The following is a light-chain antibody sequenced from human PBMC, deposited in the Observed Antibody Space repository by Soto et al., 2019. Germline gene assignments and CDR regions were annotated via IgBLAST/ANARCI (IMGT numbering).Light chain of an antibody. CDR2: DAS. V-gene: IGKV3-11*01. CDR3: QQYHSWLT. J-gene: IGKJ1*01. Sequence: EIVLTQSPATLSLSPGERATLSFRASQSVGKYLVWYQQKPGQAPRLLIYDASNRATGIPARFSGSGSGTDFTLTISSLEPEDVADYYRQQYHSWLTFGQGTKVDIK. CDR1: QSVGKY.